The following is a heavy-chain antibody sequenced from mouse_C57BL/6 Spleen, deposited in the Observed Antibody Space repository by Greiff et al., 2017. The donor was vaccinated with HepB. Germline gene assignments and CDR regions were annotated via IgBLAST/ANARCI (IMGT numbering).Heavy chain of an antibody. Sequence: VKLQQSGAELVRPGASVTLSCKASGYTFTDYEMHWVKQTPVHGLEWIGAIDPETGGTAYNQKFKGKAILTADKSSSTAYMELRSLTSEDSAVYYCTIYYGSSYGYAMDYWGQGTSVTVSS. J-gene: IGHJ4*01. CDR2: IDPETGGT. D-gene: IGHD1-1*01. CDR3: TIYYGSSYGYAMDY. V-gene: IGHV1-15*01. CDR1: GYTFTDYE.